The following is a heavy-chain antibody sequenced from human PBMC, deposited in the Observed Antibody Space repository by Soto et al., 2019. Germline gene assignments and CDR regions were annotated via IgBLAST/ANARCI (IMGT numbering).Heavy chain of an antibody. Sequence: SLRLSCAASGFTFSNSAMSWVRQAPGKGLEWVSAISGSGGSTYYTDSMKGRFTISRDNSKSTLYLQMNSLTVDDTAVYYCAGGSSWTRVDYWGQGTLVTVSS. CDR3: AGGSSWTRVDY. V-gene: IGHV3-23*01. D-gene: IGHD6-13*01. CDR2: ISGSGGST. CDR1: GFTFSNSA. J-gene: IGHJ4*02.